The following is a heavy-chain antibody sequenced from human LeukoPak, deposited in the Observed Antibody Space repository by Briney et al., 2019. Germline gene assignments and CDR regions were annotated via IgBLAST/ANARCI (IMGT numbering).Heavy chain of an antibody. J-gene: IGHJ6*03. Sequence: ASVKVSCKASGGTFSSYAISWVRQAPRQGLEWMGGIIPIFGTANYAQKFQGRVTITADESTSTAYMELSSLRSEDTAVYYCARNRDFWSGSAVMDVWGKGTTVTVSS. CDR1: GGTFSSYA. CDR2: IIPIFGTA. CDR3: ARNRDFWSGSAVMDV. V-gene: IGHV1-69*13. D-gene: IGHD3-3*01.